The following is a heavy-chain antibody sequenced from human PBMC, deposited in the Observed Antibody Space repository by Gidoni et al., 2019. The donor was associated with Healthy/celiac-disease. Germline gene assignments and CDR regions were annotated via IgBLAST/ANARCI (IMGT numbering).Heavy chain of an antibody. J-gene: IGHJ6*02. CDR1: GFTFSSYE. V-gene: IGHV3-48*03. D-gene: IGHD3-10*01. CDR3: ARRMPYYGSGNIGMDV. CDR2: ISSSGSTI. Sequence: EVQLVESGGGLVQPGGSLRLSCAASGFTFSSYEMNWVRQAPGKGLEWVSYISSSGSTIYYADSVKGRFTISRDNAKNSLYLQMNSLRAEDTAVYYCARRMPYYGSGNIGMDVWGQGTTVTVSS.